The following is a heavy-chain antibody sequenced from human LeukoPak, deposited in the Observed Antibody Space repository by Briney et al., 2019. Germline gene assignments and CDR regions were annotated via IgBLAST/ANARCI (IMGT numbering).Heavy chain of an antibody. J-gene: IGHJ4*02. CDR3: ARQGHYYGSGSPDY. V-gene: IGHV4-39*01. CDR2: IYYSGST. CDR1: GGSISSSSYY. Sequence: PSETLSLTGTVSGGSISSSSYYWGWIRQPPGKGLEWIGSIYYSGSTYYNPSLKSRVTISVDTSKNQFSLKLSSVTAADTAVYYCARQGHYYGSGSPDYWGQGTLVTVSS. D-gene: IGHD3-10*01.